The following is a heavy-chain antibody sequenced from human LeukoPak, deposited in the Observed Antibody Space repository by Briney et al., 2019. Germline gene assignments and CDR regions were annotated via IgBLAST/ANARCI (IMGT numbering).Heavy chain of an antibody. V-gene: IGHV3-53*01. CDR3: ARDREGP. J-gene: IGHJ5*02. CDR2: IYSGGAT. Sequence: GGSLRLSCAASGFTVSNNYMRWVRQAPGKGLEWVSSIYSGGATKYADSVKGRITISRDNSKNTLFLQMNILRPEDTAVYYCARDREGPWGQGTLVTVSS. CDR1: GFTVSNNY. D-gene: IGHD1-26*01.